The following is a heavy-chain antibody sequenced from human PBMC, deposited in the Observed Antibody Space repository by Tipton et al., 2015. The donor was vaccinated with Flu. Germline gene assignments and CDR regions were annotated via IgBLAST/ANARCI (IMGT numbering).Heavy chain of an antibody. CDR2: VDRSGNI. D-gene: IGHD2-8*02. Sequence: GLVKPSETLSLTCVVSGYSINSDYNWVWIRQRPGKGLEWIGSVDRSGNIYPTSSLKSRVTMSVDTSKNHFTLNLNSVTASDTAVYFCARLTVTGTGGRGWLDHWGQGTLVSVSS. CDR3: ARLTVTGTGGRGWLDH. V-gene: IGHV4-38-2*01. J-gene: IGHJ5*02. CDR1: GYSINSDYN.